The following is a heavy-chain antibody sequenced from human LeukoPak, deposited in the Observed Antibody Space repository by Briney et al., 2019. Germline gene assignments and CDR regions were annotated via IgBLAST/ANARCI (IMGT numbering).Heavy chain of an antibody. V-gene: IGHV4-39*01. D-gene: IGHD3-22*01. J-gene: IGHJ5*02. CDR1: GGSINRSSYY. CDR2: IYYSGST. Sequence: SETLSLTCTVSGGSINRSSYYWAWIRQPPGKGLEWIGSIYYSGSTYYNPSLKSRITISVDTSKNQFSLKLSSVTAADTAVYYCARQRFWLSPDWFGPWGQGTLVIVSS. CDR3: ARQRFWLSPDWFGP.